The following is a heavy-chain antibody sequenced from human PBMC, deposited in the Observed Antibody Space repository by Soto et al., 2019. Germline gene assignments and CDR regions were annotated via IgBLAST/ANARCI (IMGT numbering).Heavy chain of an antibody. CDR2: IYPGDSET. V-gene: IGHV5-51*01. Sequence: GESLKISCKGSGFIFTSSWIGWVRQMPGKGLEWMGIIYPGDSETRNSPSFQGQVTISADKSISTAYLQWSRLKVSDTAMYYCARRSGTGASWYFHLWGRATLVTVS. D-gene: IGHD1-1*01. CDR1: GFIFTSSW. CDR3: ARRSGTGASWYFHL. J-gene: IGHJ2*01.